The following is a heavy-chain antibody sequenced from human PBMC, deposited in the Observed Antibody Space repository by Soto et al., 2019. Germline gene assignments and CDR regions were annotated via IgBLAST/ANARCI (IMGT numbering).Heavy chain of an antibody. J-gene: IGHJ1*01. Sequence: SETLSLTCTVSGGSISSYYWSWIRQPPGKGLEWIGYIYYSGSTNYSPSLKSRVTISADTSKNQFSLKLSSVTAADTAVYYCARSRTTVTPSGFQHWGQGTLVTVS. V-gene: IGHV4-59*01. D-gene: IGHD4-17*01. CDR2: IYYSGST. CDR3: ARSRTTVTPSGFQH. CDR1: GGSISSYY.